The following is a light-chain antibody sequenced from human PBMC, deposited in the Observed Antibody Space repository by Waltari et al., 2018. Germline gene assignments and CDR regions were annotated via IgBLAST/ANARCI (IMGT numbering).Light chain of an antibody. J-gene: IGKJ2*01. CDR1: QSISTY. Sequence: DIHMTQSPFFLSASVGDRVTITCRASQSISTYLNWYQQEKGRAPRLLIYGAYTLQSGVPSRFSGSGSGTDFTLTIRSLQPEDFATYYCQQSNSTPYTFGQGTKLEIK. V-gene: IGKV1-39*01. CDR3: QQSNSTPYT. CDR2: GAY.